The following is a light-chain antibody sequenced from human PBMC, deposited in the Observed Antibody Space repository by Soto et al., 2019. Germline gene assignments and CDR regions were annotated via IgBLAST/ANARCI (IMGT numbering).Light chain of an antibody. CDR3: ISYTVSRSYV. V-gene: IGLV2-14*01. Sequence: QSVLTQPASVSGSPGQSITISCSGTSSDIGTYDHVAWFQQFPGKTPKLVIYSVSDRPSGVSYRFSGSKSGNTASPTISGLQADDEADYYCISYTVSRSYVFGTGTKVTVL. J-gene: IGLJ1*01. CDR1: SSDIGTYDH. CDR2: SVS.